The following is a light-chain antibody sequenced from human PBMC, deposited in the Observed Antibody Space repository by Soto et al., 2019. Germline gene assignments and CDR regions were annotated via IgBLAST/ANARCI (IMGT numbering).Light chain of an antibody. Sequence: QSVLAQPPSASGTPGQKVTISCSGSSSNIGPNAVNWYQQLPGTAPKLLLYNNNQRPSGVSDRFSGSKSGTSASLAISGLQSDDEADYHCAAWDDSLNGLVFGIGTKVTVL. CDR1: SSNIGPNA. CDR3: AAWDDSLNGLV. V-gene: IGLV1-44*01. CDR2: NNN. J-gene: IGLJ1*01.